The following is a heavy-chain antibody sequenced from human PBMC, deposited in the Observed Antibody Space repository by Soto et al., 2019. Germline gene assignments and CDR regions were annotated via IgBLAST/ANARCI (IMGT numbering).Heavy chain of an antibody. CDR2: VKSKNDGGKT. J-gene: IGHJ4*01. Sequence: EVHLVESGGGLVKPGGSLRLSCAASGFTFSNAWINWVRQAPGKGLEWVGRVKSKNDGGKTDFAAPVKCRFAISRDDSKNMMYLKMNSLQTEDTAIYYCTTDSYITSIIVRFDYWGHGTLVTVSS. V-gene: IGHV3-15*07. D-gene: IGHD3-22*01. CDR3: TTDSYITSIIVRFDY. CDR1: GFTFSNAW.